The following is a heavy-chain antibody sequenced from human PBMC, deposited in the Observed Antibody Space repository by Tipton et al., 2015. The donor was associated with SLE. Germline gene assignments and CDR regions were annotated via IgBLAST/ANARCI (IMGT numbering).Heavy chain of an antibody. CDR2: IYTSGST. CDR3: ARDRAGRGGVRYFDL. J-gene: IGHJ2*01. Sequence: TLSLTCTVSGGSISSYYWSWVRQPAGKGLEWIGRIYTSGSTNYNTSLKSRVTMSVDTSKNHFSLKLSSVTAADTAVYYCARDRAGRGGVRYFDLWGRGTLVTVSS. CDR1: GGSISSYY. V-gene: IGHV4-4*07. D-gene: IGHD3-16*01.